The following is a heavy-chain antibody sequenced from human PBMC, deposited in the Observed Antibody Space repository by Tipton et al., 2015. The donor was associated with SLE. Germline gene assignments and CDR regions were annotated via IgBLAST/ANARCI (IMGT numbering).Heavy chain of an antibody. Sequence: LRLSCTVPGGSISSYYWSWIRQPPGKGLEWIGYIYYSGSTNYNPSLKSRVTISVDTSKNQFSLKLSSVTAADTAVYYCARVRRVVADYWGQGTLVTVSS. D-gene: IGHD2-15*01. V-gene: IGHV4-59*01. CDR2: IYYSGST. CDR1: GGSISSYY. CDR3: ARVRRVVADY. J-gene: IGHJ4*02.